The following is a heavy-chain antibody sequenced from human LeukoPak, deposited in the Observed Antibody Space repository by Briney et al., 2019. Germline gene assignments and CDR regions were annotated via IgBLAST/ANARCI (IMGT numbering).Heavy chain of an antibody. Sequence: PGGSLRLSCAVSGFNFTNYNMNWVRQAPGKGLEWVSSIHSSSGSIYYADSLKGRFTISRDNAKSSLYLQMNSLRAEDTAVYYCARDLDWDAFDIWGQGTMVTVSS. J-gene: IGHJ3*02. CDR1: GFNFTNYN. CDR3: ARDLDWDAFDI. V-gene: IGHV3-21*01. CDR2: IHSSSGSI. D-gene: IGHD3-9*01.